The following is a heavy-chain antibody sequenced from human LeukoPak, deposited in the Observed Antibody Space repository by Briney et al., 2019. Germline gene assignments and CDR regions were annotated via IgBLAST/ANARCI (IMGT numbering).Heavy chain of an antibody. CDR3: ARGPGGYSYGYYFDY. CDR2: FYYSGST. Sequence: PSETLSLTCAVSGGSISRYYGSWIRQPPGKALEGIVFFYYSGSTNYPPSLKSRVIISVDTSKNHFSLKLSSVTAADTAVYYCARGPGGYSYGYYFDYWGQGTLVTVSS. V-gene: IGHV4-59*01. CDR1: GGSISRYY. J-gene: IGHJ4*02. D-gene: IGHD5-18*01.